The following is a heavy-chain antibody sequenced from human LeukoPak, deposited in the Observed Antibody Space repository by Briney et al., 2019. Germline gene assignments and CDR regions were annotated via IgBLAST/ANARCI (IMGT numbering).Heavy chain of an antibody. CDR1: GFTFSSYE. CDR2: ISSSGSTI. Sequence: PGGSLRLSCAASGFTFSSYEMNWVRQAPGKGLEWVSYISSSGSTIYYADSVKGRFTISRDNAKNSLYLQMNSLRAEDTAVYYCAGDPVYDILTGYYTPNYYFDYWGQGTLVTVSS. D-gene: IGHD3-9*01. CDR3: AGDPVYDILTGYYTPNYYFDY. V-gene: IGHV3-48*03. J-gene: IGHJ4*02.